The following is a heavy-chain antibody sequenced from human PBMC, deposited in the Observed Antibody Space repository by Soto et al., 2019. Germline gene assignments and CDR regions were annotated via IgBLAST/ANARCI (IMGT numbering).Heavy chain of an antibody. CDR2: ISSSSSYI. V-gene: IGHV3-21*01. CDR3: ARRERGYGDYEYYYYYMDV. D-gene: IGHD4-17*01. J-gene: IGHJ6*03. CDR1: GFTFSSYS. Sequence: PGGSLRLSCAASGFTFSSYSMNLVRQAPGKGLEWVSSISSSSSYIYYADSVKGRFTISRDNAKNSLYLQMNSLRAEDTAVYYCARRERGYGDYEYYYYYMDVWGKGTTVTVSS.